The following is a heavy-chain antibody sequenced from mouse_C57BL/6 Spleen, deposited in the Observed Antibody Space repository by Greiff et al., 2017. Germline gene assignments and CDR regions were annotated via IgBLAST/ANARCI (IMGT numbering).Heavy chain of an antibody. CDR3: ARGGHCGNAMDY. J-gene: IGHJ4*01. CDR1: GYTFTSSW. CDR2: INPSNGGT. V-gene: IGHV1-53*01. D-gene: IGHD1-1*01. Sequence: QVHVKQSGTELVKPGASVKLPCKASGYTFTSSWMHWVKQRPGQGLEWIGNINPSNGGTNYNEKFKSKATLTVDKSSSTAYMQLSSLTSEDSAVXYCARGGHCGNAMDYWGQGTSVTVSS.